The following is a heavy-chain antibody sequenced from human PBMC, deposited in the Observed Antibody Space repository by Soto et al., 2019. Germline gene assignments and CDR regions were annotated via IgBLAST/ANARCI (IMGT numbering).Heavy chain of an antibody. Sequence: GCCLRLSCAASRFPFSSNYMTWVRQAPGKGLEWVSLIYSDGSTYYADSVKGRFTISRDSSKNTLYLQLNSLRAEDTAVYYCARDGSSWYFELDYWGQGTLVTVSS. CDR2: IYSDGST. CDR1: RFPFSSNY. J-gene: IGHJ4*02. V-gene: IGHV3-66*01. CDR3: ARDGSSWYFELDY. D-gene: IGHD6-13*01.